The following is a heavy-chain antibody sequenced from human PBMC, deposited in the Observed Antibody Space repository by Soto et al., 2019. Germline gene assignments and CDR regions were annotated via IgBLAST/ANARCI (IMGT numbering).Heavy chain of an antibody. V-gene: IGHV4-30-4*01. D-gene: IGHD3-22*01. CDR3: ARDRNYYDSSGSFDY. CDR1: GGSISSGDYY. CDR2: IYYSGST. J-gene: IGHJ4*02. Sequence: PSETLSLTCTVSGGSISSGDYYWSWIRQPPGKGLEWIGYIYYSGSTYYNPSLKNRVTISVDTSKNQFSLKLSSVTAADTAVYYCARDRNYYDSSGSFDYWGQGTLVTVSS.